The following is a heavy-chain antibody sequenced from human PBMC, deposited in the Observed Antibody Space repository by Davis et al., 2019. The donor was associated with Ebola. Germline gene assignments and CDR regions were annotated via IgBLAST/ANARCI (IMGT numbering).Heavy chain of an antibody. J-gene: IGHJ4*02. CDR1: GFSFSDYN. CDR3: ARSEIRFFAPDY. D-gene: IGHD3-3*01. CDR2: ISGDGTQT. Sequence: HTGGSLRLSCVASGFSFSDYNMHWVRQSPGGGLMWVARISGDGTQTRYADSVDGRITVSRDNAKETLYLQMNSLRVEDTAIYYCARSEIRFFAPDYWGQGTLVTVSS. V-gene: IGHV3-74*01.